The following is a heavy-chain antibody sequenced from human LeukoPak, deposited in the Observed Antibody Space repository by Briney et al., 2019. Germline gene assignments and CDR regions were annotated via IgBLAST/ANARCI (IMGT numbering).Heavy chain of an antibody. CDR1: GGTFSSYA. Sequence: SVKVSCMASGGTFSSYAISWVRQAPGQGLEWMGGIIPIFGTANYAQKFQGRVTITADESTSTAYMELSSLRSEDTAVYYCARDWVSGSRFDYWGQGTLVTVSS. D-gene: IGHD5-12*01. V-gene: IGHV1-69*13. CDR3: ARDWVSGSRFDY. J-gene: IGHJ4*02. CDR2: IIPIFGTA.